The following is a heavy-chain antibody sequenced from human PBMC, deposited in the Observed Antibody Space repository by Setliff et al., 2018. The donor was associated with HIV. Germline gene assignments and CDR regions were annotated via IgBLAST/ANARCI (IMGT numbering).Heavy chain of an antibody. D-gene: IGHD1-1*01. Sequence: SETLSLTCSVSSDSISSGSYYWSWIRLPPGRGLEWIGYIYTSGSTNYNPSLRSRVTISVDTSKNQFSLKLSSVTAADTAVYYCARLRGLNLEPFDYWGQGTLVTVSS. V-gene: IGHV4-61*01. CDR1: SDSISSGSYY. J-gene: IGHJ4*02. CDR3: ARLRGLNLEPFDY. CDR2: IYTSGST.